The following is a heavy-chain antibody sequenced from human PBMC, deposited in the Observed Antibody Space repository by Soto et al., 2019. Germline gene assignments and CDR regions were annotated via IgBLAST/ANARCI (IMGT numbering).Heavy chain of an antibody. V-gene: IGHV4-59*01. J-gene: IGHJ4*02. CDR1: GGSISSYY. CDR3: ARAPSTLYSSSWYYFDY. Sequence: QVQLQESGPGLVKPSETLSLTCTVSGGSISSYYWSWIRQPPGKGLEWIGYISDSGSTNYNHSLKSRVTIAVATSKKQFSLKLSSVTAADTAVYYCARAPSTLYSSSWYYFDYWGQGTLVTVSS. D-gene: IGHD6-13*01. CDR2: ISDSGST.